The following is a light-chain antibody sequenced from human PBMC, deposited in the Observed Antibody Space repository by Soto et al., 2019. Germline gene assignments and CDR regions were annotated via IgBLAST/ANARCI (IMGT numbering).Light chain of an antibody. J-gene: IGKJ1*01. V-gene: IGKV1-12*01. CDR1: QAIDSW. Sequence: IQMTQSPSSVSASVGDRVTINCRASQAIDSWLAWYQQKPGEAPKLLIFTGSLLHSGVPPRFSGSGSGTDFTLTISSLQPEDFATYYCQQTLSFPPTFGQGTKVAIK. CDR3: QQTLSFPPT. CDR2: TGS.